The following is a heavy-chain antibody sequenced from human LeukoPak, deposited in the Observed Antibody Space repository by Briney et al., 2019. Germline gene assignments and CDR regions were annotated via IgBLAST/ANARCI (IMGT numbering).Heavy chain of an antibody. CDR3: AKGYYDFWSGSPYYYYGMDV. CDR1: GYTFTSYA. Sequence: ASVKVSCKASGYTFTSYAMHWVRQAPGQRLEWMGWINAGNGNTKYSQKFQGRVTITRDTSASTAYMELSSLRSEDTAVYYCAKGYYDFWSGSPYYYYGMDVWGQGTTVTVSS. J-gene: IGHJ6*02. V-gene: IGHV1-3*01. D-gene: IGHD3-3*01. CDR2: INAGNGNT.